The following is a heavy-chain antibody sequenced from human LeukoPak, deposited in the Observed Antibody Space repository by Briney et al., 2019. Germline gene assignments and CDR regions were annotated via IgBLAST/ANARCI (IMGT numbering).Heavy chain of an antibody. CDR1: GYTFTSYY. Sequence: ASVKVSCKASGYTFTSYYMHWVRQAPGQGLEWMGWINPNSGGTNYAQKFQGRVTMTRDTSISTAYMELSRLRAEDMAIYYCAKATIERWLVKVDSFDSWGQGTLVTVSS. D-gene: IGHD6-19*01. V-gene: IGHV1-2*02. J-gene: IGHJ4*02. CDR3: AKATIERWLVKVDSFDS. CDR2: INPNSGGT.